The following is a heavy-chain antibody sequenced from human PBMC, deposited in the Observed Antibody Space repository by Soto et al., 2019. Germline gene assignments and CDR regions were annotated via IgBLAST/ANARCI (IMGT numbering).Heavy chain of an antibody. CDR2: IIPIFGTA. Sequence: QVQLVQSGAEVKKPGSSVEVSCKASGGTFSSYAISWVRQAPGQGLEWMGGIIPIFGTANYAQKFQGRVTITADESTSTAYMELSSLRSEDTAVYYCARGGAVGCSGGSCYGIDYWGQGTLVTVSS. J-gene: IGHJ4*02. CDR3: ARGGAVGCSGGSCYGIDY. V-gene: IGHV1-69*01. D-gene: IGHD2-15*01. CDR1: GGTFSSYA.